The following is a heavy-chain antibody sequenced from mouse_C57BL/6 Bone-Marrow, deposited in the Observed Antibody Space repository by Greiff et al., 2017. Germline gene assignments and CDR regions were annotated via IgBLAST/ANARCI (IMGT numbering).Heavy chain of an antibody. V-gene: IGHV5-4*01. Sequence: EVQVVESGGGLVKPGGSLKLSCAASGFTFSSYAMSWVRQTPEKRLEWVATISDGGSYTYYPDNVKGRFTISRDNAKNNLYLQMSHLKTEETAMYYCAREGYRGYSTFDYWGQGTTLTVSS. CDR1: GFTFSSYA. CDR3: AREGYRGYSTFDY. CDR2: ISDGGSYT. D-gene: IGHD2-5*01. J-gene: IGHJ2*01.